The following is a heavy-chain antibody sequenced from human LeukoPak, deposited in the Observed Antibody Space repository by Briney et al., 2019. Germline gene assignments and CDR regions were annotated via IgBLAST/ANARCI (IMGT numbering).Heavy chain of an antibody. CDR3: ARDQTYYGSGSDAFDI. J-gene: IGHJ3*02. CDR2: ISYTGSSE. V-gene: IGHV3-30*07. Sequence: XGSLRLSCAASGFTFRTYSMHWVRQVPGKALQWVSAISYTGSSENYADSVKGRFTISRDNAKNSLYLQMNSLRAEDTAVYYCARDQTYYGSGSDAFDIWGQGTMVTVSS. D-gene: IGHD3-10*01. CDR1: GFTFRTYS.